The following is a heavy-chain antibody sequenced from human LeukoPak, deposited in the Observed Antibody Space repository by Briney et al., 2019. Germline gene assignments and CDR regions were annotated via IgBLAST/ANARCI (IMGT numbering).Heavy chain of an antibody. Sequence: GASVKVSCKASGYSFSTYGISWVRQAPGQGLEWMGWISAYNGNTNYEQKLQDRVTLTRDTSTSTAYLELRNRRSDDHARDYCAGPMTYSSGLGMDVWGQGTTVTVSS. J-gene: IGHJ6*02. V-gene: IGHV1-18*01. CDR2: ISAYNGNT. D-gene: IGHD6-19*01. CDR1: GYSFSTYG. CDR3: AGPMTYSSGLGMDV.